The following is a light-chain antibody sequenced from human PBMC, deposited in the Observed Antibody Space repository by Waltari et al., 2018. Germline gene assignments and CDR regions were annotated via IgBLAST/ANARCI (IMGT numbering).Light chain of an antibody. J-gene: IGLJ3*02. CDR1: SPNIGDNY. Sequence: QSVLTQPPSVSAAPGQKVTISCSGSSPNIGDNYVSWYQQVSGTAPKLLIYDNNKRPSGIPDRFSGSKSGTSATLGITGLQTGDEADYYCGTWDSSLSAMVFGGGTKLTVL. CDR2: DNN. V-gene: IGLV1-51*01. CDR3: GTWDSSLSAMV.